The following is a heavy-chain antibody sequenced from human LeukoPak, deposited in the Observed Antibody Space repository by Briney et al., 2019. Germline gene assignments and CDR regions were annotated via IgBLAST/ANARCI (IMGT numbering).Heavy chain of an antibody. D-gene: IGHD5-24*01. J-gene: IGHJ5*02. Sequence: PSETLSLTCTVSGDSISSNYWSWLRQTPGKGLEWIGYINYSGSTYYNPSLRSRVTMSVDTSKKQFSLRLSSVPAADTAVYYCARDVRRDGYNLDWFDPWGQGTLVSVSS. CDR1: GDSISSNY. CDR3: ARDVRRDGYNLDWFDP. CDR2: INYSGST. V-gene: IGHV4-59*01.